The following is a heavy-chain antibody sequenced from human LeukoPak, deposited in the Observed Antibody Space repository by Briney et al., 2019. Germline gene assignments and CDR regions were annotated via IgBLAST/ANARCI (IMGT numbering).Heavy chain of an antibody. CDR2: ISYDGSNK. Sequence: GGSLRLSCAASGFTFSSYGMHWVRQAPGKGLEWVAVISYDGSNKYYADSVRGLFTISRDNSKNTLYLQMNSLRAEDTAVYYCAKDWDSSSSFWGQGTLVTVSS. CDR1: GFTFSSYG. D-gene: IGHD6-6*01. J-gene: IGHJ4*02. CDR3: AKDWDSSSSF. V-gene: IGHV3-30*18.